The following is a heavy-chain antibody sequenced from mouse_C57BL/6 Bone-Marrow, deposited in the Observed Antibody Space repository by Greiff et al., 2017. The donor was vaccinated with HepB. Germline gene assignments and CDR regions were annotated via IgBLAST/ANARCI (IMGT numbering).Heavy chain of an antibody. CDR2: IYPGDGDT. Sequence: QVQLQQSGPELVKPGASVKISCKASGYAFSSSWMNWVKQRPGQGLEWIGRIYPGDGDTNYNGKFKGKATLTADKSSSTAYMQLSSLTSEDSAVYFCAREGSYYGSSYDYFDYWGQGTTLTVSS. D-gene: IGHD1-1*01. CDR1: GYAFSSSW. CDR3: AREGSYYGSSYDYFDY. V-gene: IGHV1-82*01. J-gene: IGHJ2*01.